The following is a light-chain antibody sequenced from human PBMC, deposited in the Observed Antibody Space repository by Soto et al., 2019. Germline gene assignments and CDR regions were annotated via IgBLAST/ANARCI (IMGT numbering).Light chain of an antibody. V-gene: IGKV3-20*01. CDR2: GAS. J-gene: IGKJ1*01. CDR1: QSVDIN. CDR3: QQYGSSGT. Sequence: EIVLTQSPATLSVSPGDRVTLSCRASQSVDINLAWYQQKAGQAPRLLVYGASTKATDMPGRFSGRGSGTDFTLTISRLEPEDFAVYYCQQYGSSGTFGQGTKVDIK.